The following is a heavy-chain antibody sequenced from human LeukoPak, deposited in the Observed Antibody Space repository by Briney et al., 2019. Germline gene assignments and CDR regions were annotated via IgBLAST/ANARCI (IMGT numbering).Heavy chain of an antibody. CDR1: GFAVGSNY. Sequence: GGSLRLSCVASGFAVGSNYMSWVRQAPGKGLEWVSGITGSGDSTYYADSVKGRFTISRDNSKNTVYLQMNSLRVEDTAVYHCGKERYGSSSVVDYWGHGTLVTVSS. D-gene: IGHD6-6*01. CDR3: GKERYGSSSVVDY. CDR2: ITGSGDST. V-gene: IGHV3-23*01. J-gene: IGHJ4*01.